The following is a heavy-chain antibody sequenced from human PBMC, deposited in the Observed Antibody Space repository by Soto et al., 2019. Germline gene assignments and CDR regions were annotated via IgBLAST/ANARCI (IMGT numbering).Heavy chain of an antibody. CDR2: ISGSGGST. V-gene: IGHV3-23*01. Sequence: EVQLLASGGGLVQPGGSLSLSCAASGFTFSSYAMSWVRQAPGKGLEWVSAISGSGGSTYYADSVKGRFTISRDNSKNTLYLQMNSLRAEDTAVYYCAKDPGASSDWHGGLYWGQGTLVTVSS. J-gene: IGHJ4*02. D-gene: IGHD6-19*01. CDR3: AKDPGASSDWHGGLY. CDR1: GFTFSSYA.